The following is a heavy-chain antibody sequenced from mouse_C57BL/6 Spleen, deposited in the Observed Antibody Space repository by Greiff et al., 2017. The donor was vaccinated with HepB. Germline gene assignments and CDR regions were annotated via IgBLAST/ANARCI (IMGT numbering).Heavy chain of an antibody. V-gene: IGHV1-69*01. J-gene: IGHJ2*01. CDR1: GYTFTSYW. CDR3: ARRPPSYDGFDY. CDR2: IDPSDSYT. D-gene: IGHD2-12*01. Sequence: VKLQQPGAELVMPGASVKLSCKASGYTFTSYWMHWVKQRPGQGLEWIGEIDPSDSYTNYNQKFKGKSTLTVDKSSSTAYMQLSSLTSEDSAVYYCARRPPSYDGFDYWGQGTTLTVSS.